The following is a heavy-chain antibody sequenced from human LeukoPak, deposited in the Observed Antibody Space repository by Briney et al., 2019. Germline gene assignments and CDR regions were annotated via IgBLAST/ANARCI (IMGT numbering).Heavy chain of an antibody. V-gene: IGHV4-39*07. CDR2: IYYSGST. J-gene: IGHJ4*02. CDR1: GGSISSSSYY. D-gene: IGHD6-19*01. Sequence: PSETLSLTCTVSGGSISSSSYYWGWIRQPPGKGLEWIGSIYYSGSTYYNPSLKSRVTISVDTSKNQFSLKLSSVTAADTAVYYCASSLSSGWYQVDYWGQGTLVTVSS. CDR3: ASSLSSGWYQVDY.